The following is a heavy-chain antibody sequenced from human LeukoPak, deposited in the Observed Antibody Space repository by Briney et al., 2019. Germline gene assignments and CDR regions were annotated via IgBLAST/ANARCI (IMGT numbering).Heavy chain of an antibody. CDR1: GFTFSSYA. Sequence: PGGSLRLSCAASGFTFSSYAMHWVRQAPGKGLEWVAVISYDGSNKYYADSVKGRFTISRDNSKSTLYLQMNSLRAEDTAVYYCARRGIRYSSSWYFDYWGQGTLVTVSS. CDR3: ARRGIRYSSSWYFDY. D-gene: IGHD6-13*01. CDR2: ISYDGSNK. V-gene: IGHV3-30-3*01. J-gene: IGHJ4*02.